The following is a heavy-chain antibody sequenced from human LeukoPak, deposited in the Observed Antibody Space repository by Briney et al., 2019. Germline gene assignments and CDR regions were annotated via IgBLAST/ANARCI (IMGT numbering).Heavy chain of an antibody. CDR3: ARPLFSYYDSSESMDV. CDR1: GGSISSSSYY. D-gene: IGHD3-22*01. J-gene: IGHJ6*02. Sequence: PSETLSLTCTVSGGSISSSSYYWGWIRQPPGKGLEWIGSIYYSGSTYYNPSLKSRVTISVDTSKNQFSLKLSSVTAADTAVYYCARPLFSYYDSSESMDVWGQGTTVTVSS. V-gene: IGHV4-39*01. CDR2: IYYSGST.